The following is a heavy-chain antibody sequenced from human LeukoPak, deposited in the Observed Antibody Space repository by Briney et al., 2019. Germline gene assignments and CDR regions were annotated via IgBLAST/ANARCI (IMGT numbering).Heavy chain of an antibody. CDR2: INPNSGGT. D-gene: IGHD3-3*01. Sequence: ASVKVSCKASEYTFTGYYMHWVRQAPGQGLEWMGWINPNSGGTNYAQKFQGRVTMTRDTSISAAYMELSRLRSDDTAVYYCARVPIFGVVIYYYYYGMDVWGQGTTVTVSS. J-gene: IGHJ6*02. V-gene: IGHV1-2*02. CDR3: ARVPIFGVVIYYYYYGMDV. CDR1: EYTFTGYY.